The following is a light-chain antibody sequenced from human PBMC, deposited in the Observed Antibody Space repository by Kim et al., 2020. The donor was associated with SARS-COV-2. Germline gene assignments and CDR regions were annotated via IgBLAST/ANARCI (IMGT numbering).Light chain of an antibody. J-gene: IGLJ2*01. CDR3: CSYAGSVV. CDR1: SSDVGSYNY. V-gene: IGLV2-11*01. CDR2: DVT. Sequence: QSALTQPRSVSGSPGQSVTISCTGTSSDVGSYNYVSWYQQHPGKAPKLIIYDVTKRPSGVPDHFSGSKSGNTASLTISGLQAEDEADYYCCSYAGSVVFGGGTQLTVL.